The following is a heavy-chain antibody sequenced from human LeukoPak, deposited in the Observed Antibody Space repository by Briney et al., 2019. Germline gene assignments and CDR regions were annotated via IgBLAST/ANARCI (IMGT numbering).Heavy chain of an antibody. CDR2: IYPADSDT. V-gene: IGHV5-51*01. D-gene: IGHD2-21*02. CDR3: ARRDGRAFDI. Sequence: GESLKISCRGSGYGFNIYWIGWVRQMPGKGLEWMGIIYPADSDTRYSPSFQGQVTISADKSISTAYLQWSSLKASDTAMYYCARRDGRAFDIWGQGTTVTVSS. J-gene: IGHJ3*02. CDR1: GYGFNIYW.